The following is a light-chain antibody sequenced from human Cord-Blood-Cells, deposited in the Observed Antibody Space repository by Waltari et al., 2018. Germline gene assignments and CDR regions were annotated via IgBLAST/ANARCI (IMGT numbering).Light chain of an antibody. CDR2: YDS. CDR1: NIGSKS. CDR3: QVWDSSSDHYV. Sequence: SYVLTQPPSVSVAPGKTARITCGGNNIGSKSVHWYQQKPGQAPVLVIYYDSDRPSGIPQRLSGSNSGNTATMTISRVDAGDEADYYCQVWDSSSDHYVFGTGPKVTVL. J-gene: IGLJ1*01. V-gene: IGLV3-21*04.